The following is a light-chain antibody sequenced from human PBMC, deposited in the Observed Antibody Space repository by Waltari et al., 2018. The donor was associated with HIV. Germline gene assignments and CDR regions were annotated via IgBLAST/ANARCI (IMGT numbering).Light chain of an antibody. CDR3: MQSLDTSIT. CDR2: FNF. CDR1: QSLQHDNGYNY. V-gene: IGKV2-28*01. Sequence: IVLNHPLLSLSVTPGETTSDSFTTRQSLQHDNGYNYLDWYLQRRGHSPRLLFTFNFVRASGVPYRFSASGSVTNFTLQISRGEAEDVGVYYCMQSLDTSITFGQGTRLEI. J-gene: IGKJ5*01.